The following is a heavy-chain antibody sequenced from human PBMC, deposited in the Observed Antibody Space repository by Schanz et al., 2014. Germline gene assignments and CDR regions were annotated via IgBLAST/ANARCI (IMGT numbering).Heavy chain of an antibody. D-gene: IGHD1-1*01. Sequence: EVQLVESGGGLVQPGGSLRLSCTASGFTFSDYWMSWVRQAPGKGLEYISAISNNGDSTYYADSVKGRFTISRDNSKNTLYLQMNSLRAEDTAVYYCAKIERNEDWGQGTLVTVSS. CDR3: AKIERNED. V-gene: IGHV3-64D*06. CDR2: ISNNGDST. J-gene: IGHJ4*02. CDR1: GFTFSDYW.